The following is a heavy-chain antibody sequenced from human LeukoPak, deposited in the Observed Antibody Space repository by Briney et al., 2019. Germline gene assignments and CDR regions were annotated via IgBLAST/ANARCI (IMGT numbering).Heavy chain of an antibody. Sequence: GGSLRLSCAASGFSFSSYNMSWVRQTPGKGLEWVSSITSSSTYTFYADSVKGRFTISRDNSKNTLYLQMNSLRVEDTAVYYCAKEVGGTLDYWGQGTLVTVSS. CDR2: ITSSSTYT. CDR1: GFSFSSYN. D-gene: IGHD1-26*01. CDR3: AKEVGGTLDY. J-gene: IGHJ4*02. V-gene: IGHV3-21*04.